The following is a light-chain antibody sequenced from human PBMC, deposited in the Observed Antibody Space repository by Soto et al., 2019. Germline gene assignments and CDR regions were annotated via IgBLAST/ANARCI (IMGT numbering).Light chain of an antibody. Sequence: EIGLTQSPGTLSLSPGERATLSCRASQSVTSSYLAWYQQKPGQAPRLLIYGASSRATGTPDRFRGSGSGTDFTLTISRLEPEDFAMYYCQQYHNSPRTFGQGTKVEIK. V-gene: IGKV3-20*01. CDR3: QQYHNSPRT. CDR1: QSVTSSY. CDR2: GAS. J-gene: IGKJ1*01.